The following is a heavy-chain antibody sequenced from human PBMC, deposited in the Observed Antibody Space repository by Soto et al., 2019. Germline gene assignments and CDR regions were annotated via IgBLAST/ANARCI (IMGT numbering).Heavy chain of an antibody. Sequence: GALRLSCPASVFICENFGMSWVRQAPGKGLEWISSISGSGFKKYYADSVKGRFTISRDNSKSTVYLELNNLSAEDTAVYHCAKNQGVELVPLATVDWFDPWGQGAVVTVSS. CDR2: ISGSGFKK. CDR1: VFICENFG. V-gene: IGHV3-23*01. CDR3: AKNQGVELVPLATVDWFDP. J-gene: IGHJ5*02. D-gene: IGHD1-26*01.